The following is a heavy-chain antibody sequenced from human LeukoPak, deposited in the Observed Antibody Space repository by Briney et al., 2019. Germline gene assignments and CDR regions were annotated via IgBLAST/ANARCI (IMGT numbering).Heavy chain of an antibody. CDR1: GFTFSSYE. CDR2: ISSSGTTI. J-gene: IGHJ6*03. Sequence: GGSLGLSCAASGFTFSSYEMNWVRQAPGKGLEWVSYISSSGTTIYYADSVEGRFTISRDNAKNSLYLQMNSLRAEDTAVYYCARQVTIFGVLTMDVWGKGTTVTVSS. V-gene: IGHV3-48*03. D-gene: IGHD3-3*01. CDR3: ARQVTIFGVLTMDV.